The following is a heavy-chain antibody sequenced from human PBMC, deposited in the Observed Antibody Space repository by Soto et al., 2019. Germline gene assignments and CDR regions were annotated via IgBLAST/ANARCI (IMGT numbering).Heavy chain of an antibody. CDR2: IYPGDSDT. CDR3: ARHFRYDSSGYYLGRYYYGMDV. J-gene: IGHJ6*02. D-gene: IGHD3-22*01. CDR1: GYSFTSYW. V-gene: IGHV5-51*01. Sequence: GESLKISCKGSGYSFTSYWIGWVRQMPGKGLEWMGIIYPGDSDTRYSPSFQGQVTISADKSISTAYLQWSSLKASDTAMYYCARHFRYDSSGYYLGRYYYGMDVWGQGTTVTVSS.